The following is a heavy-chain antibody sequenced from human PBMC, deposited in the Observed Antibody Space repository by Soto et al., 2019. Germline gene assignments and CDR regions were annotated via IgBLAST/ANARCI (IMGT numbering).Heavy chain of an antibody. D-gene: IGHD6-19*01. CDR3: ARHPRSSNYDYGMDV. CDR1: GFTSRNYA. Sequence: GESLKISCAASGFTSRNYAMNWVRQAPGKGLEWVSSITSSGATTFYAASVKGRFTISRDISISTAYLQWSSLKASDTAMYYCARHPRSSNYDYGMDVWGQGTTVTVSS. J-gene: IGHJ6*02. V-gene: IGHV3-23*01. CDR2: ITSSGATT.